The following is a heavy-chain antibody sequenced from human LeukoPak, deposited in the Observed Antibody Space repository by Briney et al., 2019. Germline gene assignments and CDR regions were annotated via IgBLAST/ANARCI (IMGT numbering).Heavy chain of an antibody. J-gene: IGHJ4*02. V-gene: IGHV4-34*01. CDR1: GGSFSGYY. CDR2: INHNGST. Sequence: PSETLSLTCAVYGGSFSGYYWSWIRQPPGKGLEWIGEINHNGSTNYNPSLKSRVTISVDTSKNQFSLKLSSVTAADTAVYYCARDYRILPFDYWGQGTLVTVSS. D-gene: IGHD4-11*01. CDR3: ARDYRILPFDY.